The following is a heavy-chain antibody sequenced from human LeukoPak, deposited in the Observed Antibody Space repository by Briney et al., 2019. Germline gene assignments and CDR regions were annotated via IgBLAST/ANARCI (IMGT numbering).Heavy chain of an antibody. D-gene: IGHD3-10*01. CDR3: ARDSSGSYYFDL. CDR2: ISYDGSNK. V-gene: IGHV3-30-3*01. CDR1: GFTFSSYA. Sequence: GGSLRLSCAASGFTFSSYAMHWVRQAPGKGLEWVAVISYDGSNKYYADSVKGRFTISRDNSKNTLYLQMNSLRAEDTAVYYCARDSSGSYYFDLWGQGTLVTVSS. J-gene: IGHJ4*02.